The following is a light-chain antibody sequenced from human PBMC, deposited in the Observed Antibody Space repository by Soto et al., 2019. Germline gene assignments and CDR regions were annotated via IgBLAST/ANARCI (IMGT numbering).Light chain of an antibody. CDR3: CSYAGSRTYV. CDR1: SSDVGSYNL. V-gene: IGLV2-23*01. CDR2: EGS. J-gene: IGLJ1*01. Sequence: QSALTQPASVSGSPGQSITISCTGTSSDVGSYNLVSWYQQHPGKAPKLMFYEGSKRPSGVSNRFSGSKSGNTASLTISGLQAEDEADYYCCSYAGSRTYVFGTGTKLTVL.